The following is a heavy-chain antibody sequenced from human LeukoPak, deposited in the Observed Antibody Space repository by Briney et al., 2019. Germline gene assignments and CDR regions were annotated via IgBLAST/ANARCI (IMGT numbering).Heavy chain of an antibody. J-gene: IGHJ4*02. CDR1: GFIFSSYE. Sequence: GGSLRLSCAASGFIFSSYEMSWVRQAPGKGLEWVANIKQDGSEKYYVDSVKGRFTISRDNAKNSLYLQMNSLRAEDTAVYYCARGIPPYSSSWYGTVLYYFDYWGQGTLVTVSS. CDR3: ARGIPPYSSSWYGTVLYYFDY. V-gene: IGHV3-7*01. CDR2: IKQDGSEK. D-gene: IGHD6-13*01.